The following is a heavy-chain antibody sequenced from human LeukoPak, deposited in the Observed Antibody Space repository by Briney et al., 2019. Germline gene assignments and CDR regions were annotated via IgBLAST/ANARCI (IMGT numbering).Heavy chain of an antibody. V-gene: IGHV4-39*01. CDR3: ARHRTIYYDSSGYWV. CDR2: MYYSGST. CDR1: GMTFKNYW. J-gene: IGHJ4*02. D-gene: IGHD3-22*01. Sequence: GSLRLSCAVSGMTFKNYWMSWFRQTPGKGLEWIGSMYYSGSTYYNPSLKSRVTISVDTSKNQFSLKLSSATAADTAVYYCARHRTIYYDSSGYWVWGQGTLVTVSS.